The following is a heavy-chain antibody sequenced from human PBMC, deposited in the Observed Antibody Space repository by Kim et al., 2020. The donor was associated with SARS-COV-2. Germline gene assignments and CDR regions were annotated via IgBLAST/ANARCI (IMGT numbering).Heavy chain of an antibody. Sequence: GGSLRLSCAASGFTFSSYAMHWVRQAPGKGLEWVAVIWYDGSNKYYADSVKGRFTISRDNSKNTLYLQMNSLRAEDTAVYYCAKDLRIVATLSAFDIWGQGTMVTVSS. CDR2: IWYDGSNK. V-gene: IGHV3-33*06. D-gene: IGHD5-12*01. CDR1: GFTFSSYA. J-gene: IGHJ3*02. CDR3: AKDLRIVATLSAFDI.